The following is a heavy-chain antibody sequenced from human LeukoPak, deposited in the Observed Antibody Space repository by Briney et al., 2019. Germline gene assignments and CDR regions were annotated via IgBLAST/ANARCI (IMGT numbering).Heavy chain of an antibody. D-gene: IGHD3-10*01. Sequence: PGGSLRLSCAASGFTFSNYAMNWVRQAPGKGLEWVSVISGSGDRTYYTDSVKGRFTISRDNSKNTLYLQMNSLRAEDTAVYYCAKSLLYTSGRSNNWFDPWGQGTLVTVSS. J-gene: IGHJ5*02. CDR1: GFTFSNYA. CDR3: AKSLLYTSGRSNNWFDP. V-gene: IGHV3-23*01. CDR2: ISGSGDRT.